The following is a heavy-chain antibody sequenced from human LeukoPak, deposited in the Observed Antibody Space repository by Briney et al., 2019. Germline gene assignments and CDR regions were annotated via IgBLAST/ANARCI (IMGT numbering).Heavy chain of an antibody. CDR2: INSDGSST. D-gene: IGHD2-2*01. J-gene: IGHJ4*02. CDR1: GFIFSNYW. V-gene: IGHV3-74*01. CDR3: ASAPAAGPLLVL. Sequence: GGSLRLSCAASGFIFSNYWMLWVRQAPGKGLVWVSRINSDGSSTSYADSAKGRFTISRDNSKNTLYLQMNSLRAEDTAVYYCASAPAAGPLLVLWGQGTLVTVSS.